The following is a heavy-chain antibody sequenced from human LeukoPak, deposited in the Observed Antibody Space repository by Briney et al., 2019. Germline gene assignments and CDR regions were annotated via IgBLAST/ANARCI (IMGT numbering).Heavy chain of an antibody. CDR2: IDSDGSIT. Sequence: SGGSLRLSCAASGFTFSTYWMYCVRQAPGKGLVWVSRIDSDGSITTYADSVKGRFTISRDNAKNTVYLQMNSLRAEDTAVYYCGRAFYYDGAGYYYDYWGQGTLVTVSS. D-gene: IGHD3-22*01. CDR1: GFTFSTYW. CDR3: GRAFYYDGAGYYYDY. V-gene: IGHV3-74*01. J-gene: IGHJ4*02.